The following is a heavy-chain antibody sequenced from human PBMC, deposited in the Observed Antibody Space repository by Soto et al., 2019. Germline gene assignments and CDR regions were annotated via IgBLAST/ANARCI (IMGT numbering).Heavy chain of an antibody. J-gene: IGHJ4*02. CDR2: FDPEDGET. V-gene: IGHV1-24*01. CDR3: ATAHANYDILTGYPLPQTSYYFDY. D-gene: IGHD3-9*01. Sequence: ASVKVSCKVSGYTLTELSMHWVRQAPGKGLEWMGGFDPEDGETIYAQKFQGRVTMTEDTSTDTAYMELSSLRSEDTAVYYCATAHANYDILTGYPLPQTSYYFDYWGQGTLVTVSS. CDR1: GYTLTELS.